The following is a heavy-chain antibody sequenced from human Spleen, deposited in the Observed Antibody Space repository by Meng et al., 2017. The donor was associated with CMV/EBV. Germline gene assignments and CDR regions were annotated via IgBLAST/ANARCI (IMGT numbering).Heavy chain of an antibody. D-gene: IGHD6-6*01. CDR2: INPNSGGT. Sequence: ASVKVSCKASGYSFTDYYLHWVRQAPGQGLEWMGWINPNSGGTNYAQKFQGRVTMTRGTSITTVYMELGRLRSDDTAVYYCASVAYSSSRYFDLWGRGTLVTVSS. CDR3: ASVAYSSSRYFDL. J-gene: IGHJ2*01. CDR1: GYSFTDYY. V-gene: IGHV1-2*02.